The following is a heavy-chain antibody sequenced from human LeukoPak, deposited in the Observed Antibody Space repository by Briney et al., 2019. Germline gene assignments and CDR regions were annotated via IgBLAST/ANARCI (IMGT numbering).Heavy chain of an antibody. CDR1: GGSISSSSYY. V-gene: IGHV4-39*07. CDR3: ARDRGALGSSSSSL. D-gene: IGHD6-6*01. CDR2: IYYSGST. J-gene: IGHJ4*02. Sequence: PSETLSLTCTVSGGSISSSSYYWGWIRQPPGKGLEWIGSIYYSGSTYYNPSLKSRVTISVDTSKNQFSLKLSSVTAADTAVYYCARDRGALGSSSSSLWGQGTLVTVSS.